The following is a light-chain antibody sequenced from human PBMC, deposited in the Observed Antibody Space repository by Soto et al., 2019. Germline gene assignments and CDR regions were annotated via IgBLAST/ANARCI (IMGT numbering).Light chain of an antibody. CDR3: LQHNSYPST. V-gene: IGKV1-17*01. Sequence: DIPMHQSPSSLSASVGDRLTITCRAIQGIRNDLGRYQQTPGKAPKRLSYAESSLQSGVPSRFNGSGYRKEFTLTLRSLQQEDFATYYWLQHNSYPSTFDQGNKVEIK. CDR1: QGIRND. J-gene: IGKJ1*01. CDR2: AES.